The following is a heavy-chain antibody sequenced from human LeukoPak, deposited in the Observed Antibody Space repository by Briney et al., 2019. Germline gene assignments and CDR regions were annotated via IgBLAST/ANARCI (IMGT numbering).Heavy chain of an antibody. CDR1: GDSISSRY. V-gene: IGHV4-59*11. Sequence: SETLSLTCTVSGDSISSRYWGWIRQPPGKGLEWIGYLFHDGYTNYNPSLKSRVTMSVDTWNNEFSLRLSSVTAADTATYYCVRVGTGSIDSWGQGTLVTVSS. D-gene: IGHD1-1*01. CDR3: VRVGTGSIDS. CDR2: LFHDGYT. J-gene: IGHJ4*02.